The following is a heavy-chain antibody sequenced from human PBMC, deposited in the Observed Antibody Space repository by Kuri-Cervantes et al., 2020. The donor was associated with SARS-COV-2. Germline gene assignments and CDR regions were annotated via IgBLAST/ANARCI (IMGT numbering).Heavy chain of an antibody. D-gene: IGHD6-19*01. CDR1: GYTFTGYY. Sequence: ASVKVSCKASGYTFTGYYMHWVRQAPGQGLEWMGWINPNSGGTNYAQKFQGRVTMTRDTSISTAYMELSRLRSDDTAVYYCATRSGWHSYYYYYMDVWSKGTTVTVSS. CDR3: ATRSGWHSYYYYYMDV. V-gene: IGHV1-2*02. J-gene: IGHJ6*03. CDR2: INPNSGGT.